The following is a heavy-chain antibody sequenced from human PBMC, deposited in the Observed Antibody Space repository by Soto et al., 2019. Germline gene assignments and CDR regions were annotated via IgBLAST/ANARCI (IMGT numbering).Heavy chain of an antibody. CDR2: IYYSGST. V-gene: IGHV4-39*02. D-gene: IGHD4-17*01. Sequence: PSETLSLTCTVSGGSISSSSYYWGWIRQPPGKGLEWIGSIYYSGSTYYNPSLKSRVTISVDTSKNQFSLKLSSVTAADTAVYYCARDFITNNYGGGGMDVWGPGTTVT. CDR1: GGSISSSSYY. CDR3: ARDFITNNYGGGGMDV. J-gene: IGHJ6*02.